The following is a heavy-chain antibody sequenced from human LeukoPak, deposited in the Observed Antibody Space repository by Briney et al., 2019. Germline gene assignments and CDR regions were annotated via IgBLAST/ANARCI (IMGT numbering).Heavy chain of an antibody. Sequence: GGSLRLSCAASGFTFSSYAMSWVRQAPGKGLEWVSAISGSGGSTYYADSVKGRFTISRDNSKNTLYLRMNSLRAEDTAVYYCAKDRNYDILTGYHPDAFDIWGQGTMVTVSS. CDR3: AKDRNYDILTGYHPDAFDI. V-gene: IGHV3-23*01. CDR1: GFTFSSYA. J-gene: IGHJ3*02. CDR2: ISGSGGST. D-gene: IGHD3-9*01.